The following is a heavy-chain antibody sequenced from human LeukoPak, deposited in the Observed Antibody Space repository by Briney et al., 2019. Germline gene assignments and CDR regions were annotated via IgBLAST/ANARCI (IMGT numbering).Heavy chain of an antibody. D-gene: IGHD3-3*01. J-gene: IGHJ4*02. V-gene: IGHV3-30*03. CDR2: ISYDGSTK. CDR3: ASVLSYDVWRPLDN. CDR1: GFTFSTYG. Sequence: GGSLRLSCTASGFTFSTYGMHWVRQAPGKGLEWVTLISYDGSTKYYSDSVKGRFTLSRDNSKNTLYLQMNSLRTEDTSVYYCASVLSYDVWRPLDNWGQGTLVTVSS.